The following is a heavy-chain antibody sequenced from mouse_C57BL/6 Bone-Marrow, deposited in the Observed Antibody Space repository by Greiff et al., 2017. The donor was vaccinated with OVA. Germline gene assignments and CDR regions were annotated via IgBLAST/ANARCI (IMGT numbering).Heavy chain of an antibody. CDR3: ARDGYYAMDY. Sequence: EVKLLESGDGLVKPGGSLKLSCAASGFTFSSYAMYWVRQTPEKRLEWVGYISSGGGYINYAGTVKGRSTMSRDKARNTVYLQMSSLTSEDTAMYYCARDGYYAMDYWGQGTSVTVSS. CDR2: ISSGGGYI. V-gene: IGHV5S21*01. J-gene: IGHJ4*01. CDR1: GFTFSSYA. D-gene: IGHD2-3*01.